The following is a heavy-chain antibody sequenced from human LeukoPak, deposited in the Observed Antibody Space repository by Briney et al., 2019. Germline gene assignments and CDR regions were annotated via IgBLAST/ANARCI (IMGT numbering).Heavy chain of an antibody. Sequence: SESLSLACTVSGGSISSSSYYWVWIRQPPGKGLEWIGSINYTGSASYNSSPKSRLTMTVDPSRTPFSLRLSSVTAADTAVYYCARRNSGSRYGLYGWGQGTTVTVSS. CDR3: ARRNSGSRYGLYG. V-gene: IGHV4-39*01. CDR1: GGSISSSSYY. J-gene: IGHJ6*02. D-gene: IGHD5-12*01. CDR2: INYTGSA.